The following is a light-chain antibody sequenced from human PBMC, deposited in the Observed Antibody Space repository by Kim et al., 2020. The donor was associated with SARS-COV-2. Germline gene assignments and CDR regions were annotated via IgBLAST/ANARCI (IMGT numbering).Light chain of an antibody. V-gene: IGLV3-1*01. J-gene: IGLJ2*01. CDR3: QTWDDSSASVV. Sequence: PEKTATITCSGDKMDTKYVGWYQQTAGQSPVLVIYRDTRRPSGIPERFSASNSGNTATLTISETQAMDEADYYCQTWDDSSASVVFGGGTKVTVL. CDR2: RDT. CDR1: KMDTKY.